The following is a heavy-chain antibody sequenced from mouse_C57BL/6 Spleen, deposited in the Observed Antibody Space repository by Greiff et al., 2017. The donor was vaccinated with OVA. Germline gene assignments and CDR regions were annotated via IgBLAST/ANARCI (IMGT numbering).Heavy chain of an antibody. D-gene: IGHD2-4*01. CDR1: GYTFTSYW. J-gene: IGHJ3*01. CDR2: IDPSDSYT. CDR3: AIYDYGSWFAY. V-gene: IGHV1-50*01. Sequence: QVQLQQPGAELVKPGASVKLSCKASGYTFTSYWMQWVKQRPGQGLKWIGEIDPSDSYTNYNQKFKGKATLTVDTSSSTAYMQLSSLTSEDSAVYYCAIYDYGSWFAYWGQGTLVTVSA.